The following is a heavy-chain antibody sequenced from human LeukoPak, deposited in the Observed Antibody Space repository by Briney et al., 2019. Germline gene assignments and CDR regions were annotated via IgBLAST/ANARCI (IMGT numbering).Heavy chain of an antibody. D-gene: IGHD6-19*01. Sequence: ASVKVSCKASGYTFTGYYMHWVRQAPGQGLEWMGWINPNSGGTNYAQKFQGRVTMTRDTSISTAYMELSRLRSDDTAVYYCARVLPCALWGIAVASAPADYWGQGTLVTVSS. J-gene: IGHJ4*02. V-gene: IGHV1-2*02. CDR2: INPNSGGT. CDR3: ARVLPCALWGIAVASAPADY. CDR1: GYTFTGYY.